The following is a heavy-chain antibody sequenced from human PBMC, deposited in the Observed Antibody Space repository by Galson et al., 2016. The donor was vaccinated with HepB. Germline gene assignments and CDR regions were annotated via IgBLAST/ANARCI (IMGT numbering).Heavy chain of an antibody. D-gene: IGHD3-16*01. Sequence: SVKVSCKASGGTFSSYAISWVRQAPGQGLEWMGGIIPIFGTANYAQKFQGRVTITADESTSTAYMELSSLRSEDTAVYYCAREGVVNTVLFIRYWGQGTLVTVSS. CDR2: IIPIFGTA. CDR1: GGTFSSYA. CDR3: AREGVVNTVLFIRY. V-gene: IGHV1-69*13. J-gene: IGHJ4*02.